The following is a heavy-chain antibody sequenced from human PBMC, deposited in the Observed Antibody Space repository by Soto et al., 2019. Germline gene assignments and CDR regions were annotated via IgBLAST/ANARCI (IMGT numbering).Heavy chain of an antibody. Sequence: QVQLVQSGAEVKKPGASVKVSCKASGYTFFDYGVSWVRQAPGQGLEWMAWISVKNGDTNYAQKFQGRVTMTTDTATNTAHMEVRSLTSDDTAVYYCARGVLERDYYSYYMDVWGTGTTVTVSS. V-gene: IGHV1-18*01. D-gene: IGHD2-15*01. J-gene: IGHJ6*03. CDR3: ARGVLERDYYSYYMDV. CDR1: GYTFFDYG. CDR2: ISVKNGDT.